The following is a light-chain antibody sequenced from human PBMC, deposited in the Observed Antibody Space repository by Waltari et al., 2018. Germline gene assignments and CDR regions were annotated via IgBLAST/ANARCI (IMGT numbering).Light chain of an antibody. CDR3: QQYHYFRT. CDR1: QSICTS. CDR2: KAS. J-gene: IGKJ1*01. V-gene: IGKV1-5*03. Sequence: DIRMTQSPSTLSASVGDRVTITCRASQSICTSLAWYQQKPGKAPKLLIYKASSLETGVPSSFSGSGSGTEFTLTISSLQPDDSATYYCQQYHYFRTFGQGTKVEIK.